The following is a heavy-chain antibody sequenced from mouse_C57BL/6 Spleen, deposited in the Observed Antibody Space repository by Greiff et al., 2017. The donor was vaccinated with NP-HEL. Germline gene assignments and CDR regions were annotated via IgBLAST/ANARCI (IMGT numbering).Heavy chain of an antibody. J-gene: IGHJ4*01. V-gene: IGHV5-9-1*02. D-gene: IGHD2-5*01. Sequence: EVMLVESGEGLVKPGGSLKLSCAASGFTFSSYAMSWVRQTPEKRLEWVAYISSGGDYIYYADTVKGRFTISRDNARNTLYLQMSSLKSEDTAMYYCTSYSKLYYYAMDYWGQGTSVTVSS. CDR3: TSYSKLYYYAMDY. CDR1: GFTFSSYA. CDR2: ISSGGDYI.